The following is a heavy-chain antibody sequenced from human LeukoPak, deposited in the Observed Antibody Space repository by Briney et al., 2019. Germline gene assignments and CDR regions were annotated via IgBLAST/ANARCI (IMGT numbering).Heavy chain of an antibody. V-gene: IGHV3-66*01. CDR1: GFSVSSNF. CDR3: ARDLDYGGKGGHYSGMDV. D-gene: IGHD4-23*01. CDR2: IYSGGGT. Sequence: PGGSLRLSCAASGFSVSSNFMSWVRQAPGKGPECVSLIYSGGGTFYADSVKGRFTISRENSKNTLYLQMNSLRAEDTAVYYCARDLDYGGKGGHYSGMDVWGQGTTVTVSS. J-gene: IGHJ6*02.